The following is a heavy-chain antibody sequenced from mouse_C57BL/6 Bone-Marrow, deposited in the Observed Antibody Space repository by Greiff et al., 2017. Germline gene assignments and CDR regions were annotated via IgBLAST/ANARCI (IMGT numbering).Heavy chain of an antibody. D-gene: IGHD2-5*01. Sequence: VQLQESGAELVKPGASVKLSCKASGYTFTEYTIHWVKQRSGQGLEWIGWFYPGSGSIKYNEKFKDKATLTADKSSSTVYMVLSRLTSEDSAVYFCARQKYYSNYVWYFDVWGTGTTVTVSS. CDR3: ARQKYYSNYVWYFDV. CDR2: FYPGSGSI. J-gene: IGHJ1*03. V-gene: IGHV1-62-2*01. CDR1: GYTFTEYT.